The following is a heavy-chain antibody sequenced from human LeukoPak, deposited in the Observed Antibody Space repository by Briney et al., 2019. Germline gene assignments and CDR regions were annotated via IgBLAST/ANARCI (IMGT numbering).Heavy chain of an antibody. J-gene: IGHJ4*02. D-gene: IGHD4-17*01. Sequence: SETLSLTCTVSGGSISSGGSYWSWIRQHPGKGLEWIGYIYYSGSTYYNPSLKSRVTMSLDTSKNQFSLRLSSVTAADTAVYYCARAPDYGDYHFHYWGQGTLVTVSS. CDR2: IYYSGST. V-gene: IGHV4-31*03. CDR1: GGSISSGGSY. CDR3: ARAPDYGDYHFHY.